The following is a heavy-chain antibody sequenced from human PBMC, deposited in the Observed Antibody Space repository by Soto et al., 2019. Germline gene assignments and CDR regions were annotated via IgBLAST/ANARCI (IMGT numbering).Heavy chain of an antibody. J-gene: IGHJ4*02. D-gene: IGHD5-18*01. CDR3: ARAPGSDDGYGYGFCH. V-gene: IGHV3-30*09. CDR2: SSNDGKNE. CDR1: GFTFNTYA. Sequence: SLRLCCAASGFTFNTYAMHWVRQAPGKGLEWVAVSSNDGKNEHHANSVMGRFAISRDNSRNTLYLQMNSLRPEDTALYYCARAPGSDDGYGYGFCHWGLGTLVTVSS.